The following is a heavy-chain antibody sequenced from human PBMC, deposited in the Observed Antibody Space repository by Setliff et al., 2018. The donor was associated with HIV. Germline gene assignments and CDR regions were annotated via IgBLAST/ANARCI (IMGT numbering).Heavy chain of an antibody. J-gene: IGHJ4*02. V-gene: IGHV4-34*01. CDR1: GGSFSGHY. Sequence: TLSLTCAVYGGSFSGHYWSWIRQPPGKGLEWIGEINHSGSTNYNPSLKSRVTISVDTSKNQFSLKLSFVTAADTAVYYCARVIGWNDAGDYWGRGTLVTVSS. CDR2: INHSGST. CDR3: ARVIGWNDAGDY. D-gene: IGHD1-1*01.